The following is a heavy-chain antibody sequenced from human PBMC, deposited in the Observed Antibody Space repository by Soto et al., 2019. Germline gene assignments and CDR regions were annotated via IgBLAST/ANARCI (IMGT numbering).Heavy chain of an antibody. Sequence: GGSLRLSCAASGFTFSSYAMSWVRQAPGKGLEWVSAISGSGGSTYYADSVKGRFTISRDNSKNTLYLQMNSLRAEDTAVYYWAKDRYCSGGSCYGRYFQHWGQGTLVTVSS. D-gene: IGHD2-15*01. J-gene: IGHJ1*01. CDR1: GFTFSSYA. V-gene: IGHV3-23*01. CDR3: AKDRYCSGGSCYGRYFQH. CDR2: ISGSGGST.